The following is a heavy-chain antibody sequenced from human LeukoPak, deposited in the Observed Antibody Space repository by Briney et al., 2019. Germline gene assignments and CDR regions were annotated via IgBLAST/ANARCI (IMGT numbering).Heavy chain of an antibody. J-gene: IGHJ4*02. CDR2: ISGSGGST. CDR1: GFTFSRNG. Sequence: GGSLRLSCAASGFTFSRNGMTWVRQAPGKGLEWVSAISGSGGSTYYADSVKGRFTISRDNSKNTLYLQMNSLRGEDTAVYYCAKDRRAGSYDYWGQGTLVTVSS. V-gene: IGHV3-23*01. CDR3: AKDRRAGSYDY. D-gene: IGHD3-10*01.